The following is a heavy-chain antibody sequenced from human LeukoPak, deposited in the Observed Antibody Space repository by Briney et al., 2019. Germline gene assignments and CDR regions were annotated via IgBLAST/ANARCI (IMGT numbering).Heavy chain of an antibody. CDR2: INKDGSEK. Sequence: GGSLRLSCAASGSTFSNYWMSWVRQAPGQGLEWVAHINKDGSEKYYVDSVEGRFTISRDNAKNSLYLQMNSLRVEDTAVYYCARDKVTYWGQGTLVTVSS. CDR1: GSTFSNYW. CDR3: ARDKVTY. J-gene: IGHJ4*02. V-gene: IGHV3-7*01.